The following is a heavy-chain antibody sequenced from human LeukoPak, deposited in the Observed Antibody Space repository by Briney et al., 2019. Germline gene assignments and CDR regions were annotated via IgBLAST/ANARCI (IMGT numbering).Heavy chain of an antibody. CDR3: ARGRLGSGSYYS. CDR2: IYHSGST. J-gene: IGHJ4*02. D-gene: IGHD1-26*01. V-gene: IGHV4-38-2*02. CDR1: GYSISSGYC. Sequence: SETLSLTCTVSGYSISSGYCWGWIRQPPGKGLEWIGSIYHSGSTYYNPSLKSRVTISVDTSKNQFSLKLSSVTAADTAVYYCARGRLGSGSYYSWGQGTLVTVSS.